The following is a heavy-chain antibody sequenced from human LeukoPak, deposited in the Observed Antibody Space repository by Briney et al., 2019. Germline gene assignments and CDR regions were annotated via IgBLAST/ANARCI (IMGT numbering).Heavy chain of an antibody. CDR2: IKQDGSEK. CDR1: GFTFSSYW. Sequence: GGSLRLSCAASGFTFSSYWMSWVRQAPGKGPEWVANIKQDGSEKYYVDSVKGRFTISRDNAKNSLYLQMNSLRAEDTAVYYCARAGSAMIVYPDAFDIWGQGTMVTVSS. V-gene: IGHV3-7*01. D-gene: IGHD3-22*01. CDR3: ARAGSAMIVYPDAFDI. J-gene: IGHJ3*02.